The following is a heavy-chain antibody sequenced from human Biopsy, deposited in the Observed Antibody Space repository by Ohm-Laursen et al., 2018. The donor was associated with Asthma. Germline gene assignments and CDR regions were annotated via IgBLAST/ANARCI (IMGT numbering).Heavy chain of an antibody. V-gene: IGHV3-53*01. CDR1: GFSVSSNY. Sequence: GSLRLSCAASGFSVSSNYMSWVRQAPGKGLEWVSVIYSGGSTHYADSVKGRFTISRDNSKNTLYLQMNSLRAEDTAVYYCATFPYGDYLPLDYWGQGTLVTVSS. CDR2: IYSGGST. J-gene: IGHJ4*02. D-gene: IGHD4-17*01. CDR3: ATFPYGDYLPLDY.